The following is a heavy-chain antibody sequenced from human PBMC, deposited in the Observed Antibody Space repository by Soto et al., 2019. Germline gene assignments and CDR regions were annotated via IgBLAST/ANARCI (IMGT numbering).Heavy chain of an antibody. CDR2: VSAYSGTT. Sequence: QVQLVQSGAEVKKPGASVKVSCKASGDSFTSYGLSWVRQAPGQGLEWMGWVSAYSGTTNYAQKLQGRDTMTTDTSPSRAYMELRSLRSDDTAVYYCARDGEVLWSGYKYCSGMDVWGQGTTVTVSS. V-gene: IGHV1-18*01. D-gene: IGHD3-3*01. CDR3: ARDGEVLWSGYKYCSGMDV. CDR1: GDSFTSYG. J-gene: IGHJ6*02.